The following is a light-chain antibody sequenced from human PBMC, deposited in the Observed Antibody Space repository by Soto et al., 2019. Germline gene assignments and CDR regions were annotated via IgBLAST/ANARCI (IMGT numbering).Light chain of an antibody. J-gene: IGKJ1*01. V-gene: IGKV4-1*01. CDR2: WAT. CDR3: QQYHTLPCT. CDR1: QTVFYSPNNNNY. Sequence: DIAMTQSPDSLAVSLGETATINCKSSQTVFYSPNNNNYLAWFQQKAGQPPKLLIYWATTRESGFPDRFSGSGSGTDFTLTIISLQAEDVAVYSCQQYHTLPCTFGQGT.